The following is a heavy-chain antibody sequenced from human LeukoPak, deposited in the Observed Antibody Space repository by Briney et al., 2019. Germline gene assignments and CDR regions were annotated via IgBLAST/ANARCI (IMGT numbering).Heavy chain of an antibody. CDR1: GFTFSNG. D-gene: IGHD3-3*01. CDR3: AKDYRPHDFWSGLVDY. J-gene: IGHJ4*02. Sequence: PGGSLRLSCAASGFTFSNGMHWVRQAPGKGLEWVTLISYDGSNKYYADSVKGRFTISRDNPKNTLYLQMNSLRAEDTAVYYCAKDYRPHDFWSGLVDYWGQGTLVTVSS. CDR2: ISYDGSNK. V-gene: IGHV3-30*18.